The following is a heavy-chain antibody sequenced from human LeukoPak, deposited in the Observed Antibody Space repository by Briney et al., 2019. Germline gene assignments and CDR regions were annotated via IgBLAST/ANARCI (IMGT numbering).Heavy chain of an antibody. Sequence: SETLSLTCAVYGGSFSGYYWSWIRQPPGKGLEWIGEINHSGSTYYNPSLKSRVTISVDTSKNQFSLKLSSVTAADTAVYYCARDWGGGGSGSYYTALHWFDPWGQGILVTVSS. CDR2: INHSGST. CDR3: ARDWGGGGSGSYYTALHWFDP. CDR1: GGSFSGYY. V-gene: IGHV4-34*01. D-gene: IGHD3-10*01. J-gene: IGHJ5*02.